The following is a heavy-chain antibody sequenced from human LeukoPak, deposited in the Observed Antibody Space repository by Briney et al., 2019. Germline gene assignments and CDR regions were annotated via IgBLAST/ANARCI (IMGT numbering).Heavy chain of an antibody. Sequence: GGSLRLSCAPSGFTFSRHGMHWVRQAPGKGLVWVSRSNEDGSTTNYADSVKGRFTISRDNAKNTLYLQMNSLTAEDTAVYYCVRDLGGRSGHWGQGTLVTVSS. D-gene: IGHD1-26*01. V-gene: IGHV3-74*01. CDR1: GFTFSRHG. J-gene: IGHJ4*02. CDR3: VRDLGGRSGH. CDR2: SNEDGSTT.